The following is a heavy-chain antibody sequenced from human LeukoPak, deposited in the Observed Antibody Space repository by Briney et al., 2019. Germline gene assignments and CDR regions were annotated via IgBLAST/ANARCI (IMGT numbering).Heavy chain of an antibody. CDR2: IYYSGST. CDR1: GDSISSGDYY. D-gene: IGHD6-13*01. V-gene: IGHV4-30-4*08. Sequence: SQTLSLTCTVSGDSISSGDYYWSWFRQPPGKGLEWIEYIYYSGSTYYHPSLKSRVTISVDTSKNQFSLTLSSVTAADTAVYYCASYSSWSCFDYWGQGTLVTVSS. J-gene: IGHJ4*02. CDR3: ASYSSWSCFDY.